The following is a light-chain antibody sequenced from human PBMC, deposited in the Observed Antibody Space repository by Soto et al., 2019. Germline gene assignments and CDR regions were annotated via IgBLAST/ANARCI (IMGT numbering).Light chain of an antibody. CDR1: QGISSY. J-gene: IGKJ2*01. CDR3: QQSYSTPYT. Sequence: DIQMTQSPSSLSASVGDRVTITCRASQGISSYLNWYQQKPGKAPKLLIYAASSLQSGVPSRFSGSGSGTDFTLTISSLQPEDFATDYCQQSYSTPYTFGQGTKLEIK. CDR2: AAS. V-gene: IGKV1-39*01.